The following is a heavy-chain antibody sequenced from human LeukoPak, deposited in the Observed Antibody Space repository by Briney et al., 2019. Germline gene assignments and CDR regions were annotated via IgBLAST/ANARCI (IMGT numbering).Heavy chain of an antibody. CDR3: ARGSAYYNY. CDR2: ISSGGST. J-gene: IGHJ4*02. V-gene: IGHV4-59*01. CDR1: GGSIDTYF. D-gene: IGHD3-3*01. Sequence: SGTLSLTCTVSGGSIDTYFWSWLRQPPGKGLEWIGYISSGGSTNYNPSLKSRVTISVDTSKNQFSLKLSSVTAADTAVYYCARGSAYYNYWGQGTLVPVSS.